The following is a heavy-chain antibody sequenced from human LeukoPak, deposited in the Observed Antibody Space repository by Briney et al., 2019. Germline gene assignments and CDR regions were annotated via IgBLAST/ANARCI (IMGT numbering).Heavy chain of an antibody. V-gene: IGHV3-21*01. D-gene: IGHD1-26*01. CDR2: ISSSSSYI. CDR1: GFTFSSYS. CDR3: ARDLGNYGMDV. Sequence: GGSLRLSCAASGFTFSSYSMNWVRQAPGKGLDWVSSISSSSSYIYYADSVKGRFTISRDNAKNSLYLQMNSLRAEDTAVYYCARDLGNYGMDVWGQGTTVTVSS. J-gene: IGHJ6*02.